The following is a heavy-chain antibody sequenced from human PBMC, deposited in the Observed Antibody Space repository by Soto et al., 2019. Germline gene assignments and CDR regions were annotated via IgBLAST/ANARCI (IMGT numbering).Heavy chain of an antibody. J-gene: IGHJ5*02. CDR2: ISSSSSTI. CDR1: GFTFSSYS. V-gene: IGHV3-48*01. D-gene: IGHD3-10*01. Sequence: EVQLVESGGGLVQPGGSLRLSCAASGFTFSSYSMNWVRQAPGKGLEWVSYISSSSSTIYYADSVKGRFTISRDKAKNSLYLQMNSLRAEDTAVYYCARGLWFGELGWFDPWGQGTLVTVSS. CDR3: ARGLWFGELGWFDP.